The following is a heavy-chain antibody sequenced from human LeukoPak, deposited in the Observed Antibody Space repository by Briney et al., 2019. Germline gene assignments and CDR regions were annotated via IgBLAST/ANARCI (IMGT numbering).Heavy chain of an antibody. Sequence: GGSLRLSCAASGFTFSIYGMHWVRQAPGKGLEWVAVISYDGTNKYYADSVKGRFTISRDNSKNTLHLQMNSLRAEDTAVYYCARDREVVVAARLFDYWGQGTLVTVSS. CDR1: GFTFSIYG. V-gene: IGHV3-30*03. D-gene: IGHD2-15*01. CDR3: ARDREVVVAARLFDY. J-gene: IGHJ4*02. CDR2: ISYDGTNK.